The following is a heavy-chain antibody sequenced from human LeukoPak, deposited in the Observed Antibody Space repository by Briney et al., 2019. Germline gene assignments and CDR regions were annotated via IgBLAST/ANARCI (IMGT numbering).Heavy chain of an antibody. V-gene: IGHV3-23*01. Sequence: PGGSLRLSCEASGFTFSNYAMSWVRQAPGKGLEWVSSIRASGGSTYYADSVKGRFTISRDNSKNTLYLLMNSLRAEDTAVYYCARSLLRFGPPPRPLDYWGQGTLVIVSS. CDR3: ARSLLRFGPPPRPLDY. D-gene: IGHD3-3*01. CDR2: IRASGGST. J-gene: IGHJ4*02. CDR1: GFTFSNYA.